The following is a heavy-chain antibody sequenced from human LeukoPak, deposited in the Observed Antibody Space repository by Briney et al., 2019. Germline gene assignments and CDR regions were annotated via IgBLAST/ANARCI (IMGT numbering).Heavy chain of an antibody. Sequence: ASVKVSCKPSAYTFTNFRIHWVRQAPGHGFEWMGWIGPSNHYTEYAHKLQDRLTLTTDTSTTTAHMELRSLTFDDPAIYFCARDSYYGGHYSFFEHWGQGTLVTVSS. CDR1: AYTFTNFR. CDR3: ARDSYYGGHYSFFEH. CDR2: IGPSNHYT. J-gene: IGHJ4*02. V-gene: IGHV1-18*01. D-gene: IGHD4/OR15-4a*01.